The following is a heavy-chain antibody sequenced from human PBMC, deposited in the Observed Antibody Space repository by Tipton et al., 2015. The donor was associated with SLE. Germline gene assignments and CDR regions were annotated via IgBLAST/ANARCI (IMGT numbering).Heavy chain of an antibody. CDR3: ARDGTYSSSSLGWFDP. D-gene: IGHD6-6*01. V-gene: IGHV3-21*01. CDR2: ISSSSSYI. Sequence: GSLRLSCAASGFTFSSYSMNWVRQAPGKGLEWVSSISSSSSYIYYADSVKGRFTISRDNAKNSLYLQMNSLRAEDTAVYYCARDGTYSSSSLGWFDPWGQGTLVTVSS. CDR1: GFTFSSYS. J-gene: IGHJ5*02.